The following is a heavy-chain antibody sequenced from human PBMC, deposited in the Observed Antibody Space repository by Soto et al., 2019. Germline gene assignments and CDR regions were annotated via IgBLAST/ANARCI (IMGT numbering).Heavy chain of an antibody. J-gene: IGHJ6*02. CDR1: GGSISSSNW. D-gene: IGHD3-10*01. V-gene: IGHV4-4*02. CDR3: ARERAFGESSPGYYYYGMDV. Sequence: QVQLQESGPGLVKPSGTLSLTCAVSGGSISSSNWWSWVRQTPGKGLEWIGEIYHSGSTNYNPSLTSRVTLSVDKSKNQFSLKLSSVSAADTAVYYCARERAFGESSPGYYYYGMDVWGQGTTVTVSS. CDR2: IYHSGST.